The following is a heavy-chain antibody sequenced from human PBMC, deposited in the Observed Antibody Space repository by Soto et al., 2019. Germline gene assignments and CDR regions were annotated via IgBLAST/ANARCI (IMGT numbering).Heavy chain of an antibody. Sequence: EVQLLESGGGLVQPGGSLRLSCAASGFTFATYTMRWVRQVPGKGLEWVSSIGDSGVATWYTDSVKGRFIISRDNSRNTLYLQMNSLRAEDTALYFCAKDRGTSGWCNDYWGQGILVTVSS. J-gene: IGHJ4*02. V-gene: IGHV3-23*01. CDR2: IGDSGVAT. CDR3: AKDRGTSGWCNDY. CDR1: GFTFATYT. D-gene: IGHD6-19*01.